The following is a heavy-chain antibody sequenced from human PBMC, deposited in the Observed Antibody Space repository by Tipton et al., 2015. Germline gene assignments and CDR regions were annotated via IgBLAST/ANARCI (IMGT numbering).Heavy chain of an antibody. CDR2: ISSSSRYI. V-gene: IGHV3-21*01. CDR3: VRGGATPRYYGMDV. J-gene: IGHJ6*02. D-gene: IGHD3-16*02. Sequence: SLRLSCAASGFTFRSYAMSWVRQAPGKGLEWVSSISSSSRYIYYADSVKGRFTISRDNAKNSLYLQMNSLRAEDTAVYYCVRGGATPRYYGMDVWGQGTTVTVSS. CDR1: GFTFRSYA.